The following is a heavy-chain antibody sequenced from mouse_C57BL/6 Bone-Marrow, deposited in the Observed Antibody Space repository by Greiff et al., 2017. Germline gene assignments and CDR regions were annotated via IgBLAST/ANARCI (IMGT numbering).Heavy chain of an antibody. CDR3: ARKRNDGYYGGMDY. CDR2: IDPSDSYT. J-gene: IGHJ4*01. Sequence: VQLQQPGAELVMPGASVKLSCKASGYTFTSYWMHWVKQRPGQGLEWIGEIDPSDSYTNYNQKFKGKSTLTVDKSSSTAYMQLSSLTSEDSAVYYYARKRNDGYYGGMDYWGQGTSVTVSS. V-gene: IGHV1-69*01. D-gene: IGHD2-3*01. CDR1: GYTFTSYW.